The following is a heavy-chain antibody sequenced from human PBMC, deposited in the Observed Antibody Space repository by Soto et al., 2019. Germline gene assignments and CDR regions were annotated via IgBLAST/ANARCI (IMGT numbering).Heavy chain of an antibody. Sequence: VQLMQSGAEVKKPGASVKVSCKASGYTFTSYYIHWVRQAPGQGLEWMGIINPSTGSASYARMFQGRVAMTRDTSTSTVYMEVSSLRSEDTAVYYCARDPNLSLTFHYYGMDVWGQGTTVTVSS. V-gene: IGHV1-46*01. J-gene: IGHJ6*02. CDR1: GYTFTSYY. CDR3: ARDPNLSLTFHYYGMDV. CDR2: INPSTGSA.